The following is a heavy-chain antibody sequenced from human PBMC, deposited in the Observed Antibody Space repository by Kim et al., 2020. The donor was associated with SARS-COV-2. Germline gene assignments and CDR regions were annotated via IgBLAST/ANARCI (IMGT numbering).Heavy chain of an antibody. CDR2: MNPNSGNT. CDR1: GYTFTSYD. Sequence: ASVKVSCKASGYTFTSYDINWVRQATGQGLEWMGWMNPNSGNTGYAQKFQGRVTMTRNTSISTAYMELSSLRSEDTAVYYCASSEGAGQEYYFDYWGQGTLVTVSS. V-gene: IGHV1-8*01. CDR3: ASSEGAGQEYYFDY. D-gene: IGHD6-19*01. J-gene: IGHJ4*02.